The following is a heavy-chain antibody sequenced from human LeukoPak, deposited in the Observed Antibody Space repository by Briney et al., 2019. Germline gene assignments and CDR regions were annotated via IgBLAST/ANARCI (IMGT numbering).Heavy chain of an antibody. V-gene: IGHV4-59*08. CDR1: GDSINNYY. CDR2: IYYSGNT. CDR3: AGRSSGWYYFDY. D-gene: IGHD6-19*01. J-gene: IGHJ4*02. Sequence: PSETLSLTCTVSGDSINNYYWSWIRQPPGKGLEWIGNIYYSGNTNFNPSLKSRVTMSVDTSNNQFSLKLSSVTAADTAVYYCAGRSSGWYYFDYWGQGTLVTVFS.